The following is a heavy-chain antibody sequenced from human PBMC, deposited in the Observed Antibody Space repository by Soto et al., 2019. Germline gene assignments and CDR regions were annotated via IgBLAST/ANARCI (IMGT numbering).Heavy chain of an antibody. J-gene: IGHJ4*02. Sequence: ASVKVSCKASGYNFTSYGISWVRQAPGQGLEWMGWISAYNGNTNYAQKLQGRVTMNTDRSTSTAYMRLRSLRSDDTAGYYCAGPWVGNWLLSLFDYWGQGTLVTVSS. CDR3: AGPWVGNWLLSLFDY. V-gene: IGHV1-18*01. CDR1: GYNFTSYG. D-gene: IGHD3-9*01. CDR2: ISAYNGNT.